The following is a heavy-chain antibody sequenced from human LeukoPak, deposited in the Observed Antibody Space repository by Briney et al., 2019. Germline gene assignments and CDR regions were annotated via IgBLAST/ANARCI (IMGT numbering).Heavy chain of an antibody. Sequence: GGSLRLSCAASGFTFSSYEMNWVRQAPGKGLEWVSVIYSGGTTYYADSVKGRFTISRDNSKNTLYLQMNSLRAEDTAVYYCARDLYFETSGYYHSDYWGQGTLVTVSS. CDR1: GFTFSSYE. V-gene: IGHV3-53*01. J-gene: IGHJ4*02. CDR2: IYSGGTT. CDR3: ARDLYFETSGYYHSDY. D-gene: IGHD3-22*01.